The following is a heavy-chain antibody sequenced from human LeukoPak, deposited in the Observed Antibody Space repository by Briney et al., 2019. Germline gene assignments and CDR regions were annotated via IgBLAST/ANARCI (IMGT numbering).Heavy chain of an antibody. Sequence: GGSLRLSCAASEFTFSNYWMSWVRQAPGKGLEWVANIKQDGSEEYYLDSVKGRFTISRDNAKQSLYLQMNSLRAEDTAVYYCARGYCSGGSCYAFDIWGQGTMVTVSS. CDR2: IKQDGSEE. J-gene: IGHJ3*02. D-gene: IGHD2-15*01. V-gene: IGHV3-7*04. CDR3: ARGYCSGGSCYAFDI. CDR1: EFTFSNYW.